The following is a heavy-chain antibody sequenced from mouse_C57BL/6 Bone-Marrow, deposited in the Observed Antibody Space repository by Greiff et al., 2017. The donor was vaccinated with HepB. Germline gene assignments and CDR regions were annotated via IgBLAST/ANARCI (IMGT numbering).Heavy chain of an antibody. D-gene: IGHD1-1*01. Sequence: QVQLQQPGTELVKPGASVKLSCKASGYTFTSYWMHWVKQRPGQGLEWIGNINPSNGGTNYNEKFKSKATLTVDKSSSTAYMQLSSLTSEDSAVYYWFSFITTVVANWYFDVWGTGTTVTVSS. CDR1: GYTFTSYW. J-gene: IGHJ1*03. CDR2: INPSNGGT. V-gene: IGHV1-53*01. CDR3: FSFITTVVANWYFDV.